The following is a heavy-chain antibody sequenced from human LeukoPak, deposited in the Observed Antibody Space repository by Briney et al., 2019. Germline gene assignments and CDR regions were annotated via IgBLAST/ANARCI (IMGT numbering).Heavy chain of an antibody. CDR2: INPNSGGT. J-gene: IGHJ4*02. V-gene: IGHV1-2*02. CDR3: AREYTTSVTTLGY. D-gene: IGHD4-17*01. Sequence: ASVKVSCKASGYTFTGYYMHWVRQAPGQGLEWMGWINPNSGGTNYAQKFQGRITMTRDTSISTAYMELSRLRSDDTAVYYCAREYTTSVTTLGYWGQGTLVTVSS. CDR1: GYTFTGYY.